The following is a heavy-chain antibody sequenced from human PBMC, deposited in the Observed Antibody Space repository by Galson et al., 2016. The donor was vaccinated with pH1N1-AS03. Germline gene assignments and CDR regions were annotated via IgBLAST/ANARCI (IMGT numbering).Heavy chain of an antibody. CDR2: IYWGDDK. J-gene: IGHJ4*02. V-gene: IGHV2-5*02. D-gene: IGHD3-9*01. CDR3: ARTAGWLPDF. Sequence: PALVKPTQTLTLTCTFSGFSLTTSAAGVVWIRQPPGKALEWLALIYWGDDKRYHSSLKSRLTITKDTSKNQVVLTMTNMDPVDTATYYCARTAGWLPDFWGQATLVTGSS. CDR1: GFSLTTSAAG.